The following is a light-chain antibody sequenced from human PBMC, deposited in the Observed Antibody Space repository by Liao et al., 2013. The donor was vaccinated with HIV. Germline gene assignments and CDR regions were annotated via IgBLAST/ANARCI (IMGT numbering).Light chain of an antibody. J-gene: IGLJ2*01. CDR1: KLGDKF. V-gene: IGLV3-1*01. CDR3: QAWDSGAEVV. Sequence: SYEMTQPPSVSVSPGQTATITCSGDKLGDKFASWYQQKPGQSPVLVIYQDNKRPSGIPERFSGSYSGNTATLTITGTQTMDESDYFCQAWDSGAEVVFGGGTKLTVL. CDR2: QDN.